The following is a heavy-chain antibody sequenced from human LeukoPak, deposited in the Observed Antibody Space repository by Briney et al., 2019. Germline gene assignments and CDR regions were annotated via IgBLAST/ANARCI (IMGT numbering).Heavy chain of an antibody. J-gene: IGHJ4*02. CDR2: ISDGGSTT. CDR3: AKDLTGAYCSDY. Sequence: QPGGSLRLSCAASGFTFSSYWMHWVRQAPGKGLVWVSRISDGGSTTTYADSVKGRFTISRDNAKNTLYLQMNGLRAEDTAVYHCAKDLTGAYCSDYWGQGTLVTVSS. D-gene: IGHD3-9*01. CDR1: GFTFSSYW. V-gene: IGHV3-74*01.